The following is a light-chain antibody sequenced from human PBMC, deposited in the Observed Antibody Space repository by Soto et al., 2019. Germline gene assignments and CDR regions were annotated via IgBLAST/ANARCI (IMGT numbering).Light chain of an antibody. CDR1: QSVSSN. CDR3: QQYNTWPRT. J-gene: IGKJ1*01. V-gene: IGKV3-15*01. CDR2: GAS. Sequence: EIVMTQSPPTLYISPGERATRSCMASQSVSSNLAWYQQKPGQAPRLLIYGASTRATGIPARFSGSGSGTEFTLTISSLQSEDFAVYYCQQYNTWPRTFGQGTRWIS.